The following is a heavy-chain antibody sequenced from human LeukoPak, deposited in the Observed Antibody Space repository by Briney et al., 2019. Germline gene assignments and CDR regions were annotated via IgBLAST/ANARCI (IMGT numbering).Heavy chain of an antibody. Sequence: SETLSLTCAVYGGSFSGYYWSWIRQPPGKGLEWIGEINHSGSTNYNPSLKSRVTVSVDTSKNQFSPKLSSVTATDTAVYYCARGRSRRYYYGSGSYYYWGQGTLVTVSS. V-gene: IGHV4-34*01. CDR1: GGSFSGYY. D-gene: IGHD3-10*01. CDR3: ARGRSRRYYYGSGSYYY. CDR2: INHSGST. J-gene: IGHJ4*02.